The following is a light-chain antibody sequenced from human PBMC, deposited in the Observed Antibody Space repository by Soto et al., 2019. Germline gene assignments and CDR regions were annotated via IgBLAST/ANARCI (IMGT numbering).Light chain of an antibody. CDR1: SSDVGSYNL. CDR2: EVT. J-gene: IGLJ3*02. Sequence: QSALTQPASVSGSPGQSITISCTGTSSDVGSYNLVSWYQQHPGKAPKLMIYEVTKRPSGVSNRFSGSKSGNTASLTISGLQAEDEAYYYCCSYAGSSTFWVFGGGTQLTVL. V-gene: IGLV2-23*02. CDR3: CSYAGSSTFWV.